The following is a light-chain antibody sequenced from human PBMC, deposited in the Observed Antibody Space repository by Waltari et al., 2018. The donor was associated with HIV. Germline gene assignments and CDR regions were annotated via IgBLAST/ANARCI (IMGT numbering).Light chain of an antibody. CDR2: DTK. J-gene: IGLJ2*01. V-gene: IGLV1-51*01. CDR1: SPNIRNNY. Sequence: QSVLTLPPSVSAAPGQKVTIPCSGSSPNIRNNYVSCHQQIPGTAPRLVIYDTKDRPSGIPDRFSGSKSGTSATLGITGPQTGDEAYYYCGTWDSSLSAVVFGGGTKLTVL. CDR3: GTWDSSLSAVV.